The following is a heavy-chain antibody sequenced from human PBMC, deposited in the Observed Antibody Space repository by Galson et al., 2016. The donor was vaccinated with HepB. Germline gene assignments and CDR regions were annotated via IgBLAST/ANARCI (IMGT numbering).Heavy chain of an antibody. Sequence: SVKVSCKASGDSFITYAIGWVRQAPGKGLEWMGSYDPEDGAKINVQKFQGRIIMTEDTFADTAYMEVSSLTSEDTAVYFCATGESGSYIKWFDPWGQGTLVTVSS. D-gene: IGHD3-10*01. CDR2: YDPEDGAK. CDR3: ATGESGSYIKWFDP. CDR1: GDSFITYA. V-gene: IGHV1-24*01. J-gene: IGHJ5*02.